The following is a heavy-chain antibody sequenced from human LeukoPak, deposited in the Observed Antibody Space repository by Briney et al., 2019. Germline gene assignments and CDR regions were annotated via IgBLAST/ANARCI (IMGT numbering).Heavy chain of an antibody. Sequence: SETLSLTCTVSGGSISSGGYYWSWIRQHPGKGLEWIGYIYYSGSTYYNPSLKSRVTISVDTSKNQFSLKLSSVTAADTAVYYCASSGRGPSKSYYYYMDVWGKGTTVTVSS. V-gene: IGHV4-31*03. CDR2: IYYSGST. J-gene: IGHJ6*03. CDR1: GGSISSGGYY. CDR3: ASSGRGPSKSYYYYMDV. D-gene: IGHD5-24*01.